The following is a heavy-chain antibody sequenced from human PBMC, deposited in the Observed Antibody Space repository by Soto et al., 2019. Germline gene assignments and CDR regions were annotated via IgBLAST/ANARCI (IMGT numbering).Heavy chain of an antibody. Sequence: PGGSLRLSCAASGFTFSNYAMSWVRQAPGKGLELVSSISGSGGNTYYADSVKGRFTISRDNSKNTLSVQMISLRAEDTAVYYCAKTTPRSSNLFDYWGQGTLVTVSS. J-gene: IGHJ4*02. CDR3: AKTTPRSSNLFDY. V-gene: IGHV3-23*01. D-gene: IGHD6-6*01. CDR1: GFTFSNYA. CDR2: ISGSGGNT.